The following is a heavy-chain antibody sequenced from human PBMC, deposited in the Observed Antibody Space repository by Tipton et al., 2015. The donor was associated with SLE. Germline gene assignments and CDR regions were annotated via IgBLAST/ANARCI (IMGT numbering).Heavy chain of an antibody. J-gene: IGHJ4*02. CDR2: IYHSGST. CDR1: GYSISSGYY. Sequence: TLSLICAVSGYSISSGYYWGWTRQPPGKGLEWGGSIYHSGSTYYNPSLKSRVTISVDTSKNQFSLQLNSVTPEDTAVYYCARIEFRIAVAGGGFDYWGQGTLVTVSS. D-gene: IGHD6-19*01. V-gene: IGHV4-38-2*01. CDR3: ARIEFRIAVAGGGFDY.